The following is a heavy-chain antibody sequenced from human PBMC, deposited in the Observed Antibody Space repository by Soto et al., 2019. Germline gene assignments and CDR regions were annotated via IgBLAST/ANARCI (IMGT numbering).Heavy chain of an antibody. CDR3: AKGDSGSYSFDY. J-gene: IGHJ4*02. Sequence: EVQLLESGGGLVQPGGSLRLSCAASGFTFSSYAMSWVCQAPGKGLEWVSAISGSGGSTYYADSVKGRFTISRDNSKNTLYLQMNSLRAEDTAVYYCAKGDSGSYSFDYWGQGTLVTVSS. CDR2: ISGSGGST. V-gene: IGHV3-23*01. D-gene: IGHD1-26*01. CDR1: GFTFSSYA.